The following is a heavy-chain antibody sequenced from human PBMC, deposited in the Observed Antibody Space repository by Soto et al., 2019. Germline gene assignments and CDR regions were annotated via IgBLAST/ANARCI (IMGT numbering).Heavy chain of an antibody. CDR2: FYYSGST. J-gene: IGHJ4*02. Sequence: QVQLRESGPGLVKPSETLSLTCAVSGGSISSYYWSWIRQPPGKGLEWIGYFYYSGSTNYNPSLKSRVTISVDTSKNQFSLKLSSVTAADTAVYYCARGALTTYFDYWGQGTLVTVSS. CDR3: ARGALTTYFDY. CDR1: GGSISSYY. V-gene: IGHV4-59*01.